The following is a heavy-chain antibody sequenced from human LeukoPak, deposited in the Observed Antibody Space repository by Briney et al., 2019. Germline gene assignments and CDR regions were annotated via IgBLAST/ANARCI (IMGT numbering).Heavy chain of an antibody. CDR2: ISSSGSTI. J-gene: IGHJ6*02. D-gene: IGHD3-10*01. V-gene: IGHV3-11*01. Sequence: PGGSLRLSCAASGFTFSDYYMSWIRQAPGKGLEWVSYISSSGSTIYYADSVKGRFTISRDNAKNSLYLKMNSLRAEDTAVYYCARVHRYYGSGSYFYGMDVWGQGTTVTVSS. CDR3: ARVHRYYGSGSYFYGMDV. CDR1: GFTFSDYY.